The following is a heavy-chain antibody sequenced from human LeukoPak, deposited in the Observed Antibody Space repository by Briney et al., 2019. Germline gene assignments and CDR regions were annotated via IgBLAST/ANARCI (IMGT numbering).Heavy chain of an antibody. Sequence: GGSLRLSCAASGFTFSTYVIHWVRQAPGKGLEWVSMISNDGTRKYYADSVKGRSTISRDNSKNTLYLQMNSLQTEDTAIYYCAKDFYGSGTSSCGMDVWGQGTTVTVSS. V-gene: IGHV3-30-3*01. CDR2: ISNDGTRK. J-gene: IGHJ6*02. D-gene: IGHD3-10*01. CDR1: GFTFSTYV. CDR3: AKDFYGSGTSSCGMDV.